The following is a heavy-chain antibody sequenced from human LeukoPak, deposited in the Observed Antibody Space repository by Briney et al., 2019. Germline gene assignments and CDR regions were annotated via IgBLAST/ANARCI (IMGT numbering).Heavy chain of an antibody. J-gene: IGHJ4*02. D-gene: IGHD6-19*01. CDR1: GFTFDTYS. Sequence: GGSLRLSCAASGFTFDTYSMHWLRQAPGKGLEWVAVTSYDGSNKYYADSVKGRFTISRDNSKNTLYLQMNSLRAEDTAVYYCARAGAVAGLGYWGQGTLVTVSS. CDR3: ARAGAVAGLGY. V-gene: IGHV3-30*03. CDR2: TSYDGSNK.